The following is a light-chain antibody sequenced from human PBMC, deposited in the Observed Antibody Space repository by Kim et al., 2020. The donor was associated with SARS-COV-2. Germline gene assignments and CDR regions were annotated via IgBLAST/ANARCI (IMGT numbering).Light chain of an antibody. V-gene: IGLV3-1*01. CDR3: QAWDSGTVG. CDR1: NLGDIY. Sequence: VSPGQTVRRTFSGDNLGDIYVSWYEQKPGQSPVLVIYQDSKRPSGIPERFSGSNSGNTATLTISETQAADEADYYCQAWDSGTVGFGGGTQLTVL. CDR2: QDS. J-gene: IGLJ2*01.